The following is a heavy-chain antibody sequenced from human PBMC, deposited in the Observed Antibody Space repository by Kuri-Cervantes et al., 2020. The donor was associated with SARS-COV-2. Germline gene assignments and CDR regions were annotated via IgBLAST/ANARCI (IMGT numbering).Heavy chain of an antibody. J-gene: IGHJ4*02. D-gene: IGHD3-22*01. CDR2: IMPAGNNI. CDR1: GFTFSDYY. CDR3: VRSLYSSGYLYFDL. V-gene: IGHV3-33*08. Sequence: GGSLRLSCAASGFTFSDYYMSWVRQAPGKGLEWVAVIMPAGNNIYYVDSVKGRFTISRDNSRNTLYLQMNSLRADDTAVYYCVRSLYSSGYLYFDLWGQGTLVTVSS.